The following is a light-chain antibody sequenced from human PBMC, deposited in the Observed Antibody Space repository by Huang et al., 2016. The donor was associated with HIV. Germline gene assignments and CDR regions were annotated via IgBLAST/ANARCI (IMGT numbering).Light chain of an antibody. Sequence: VMTQSPATLSVSPGERVTLSCRASQTVIRNLALYQQRPGQPPRRLVYGASVRAAGVPDRFSGRGSGTDFTLTITSLQSEDFAIYYCQQYNRWPPLTFGGGTKVETK. CDR1: QTVIRN. CDR3: QQYNRWPPLT. V-gene: IGKV3-15*01. CDR2: GAS. J-gene: IGKJ4*01.